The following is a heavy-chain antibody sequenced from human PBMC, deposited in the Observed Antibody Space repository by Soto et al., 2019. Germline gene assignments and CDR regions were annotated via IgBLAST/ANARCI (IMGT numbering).Heavy chain of an antibody. CDR3: ARGSSFRGDFDI. CDR2: IYHAGSP. J-gene: IGHJ3*02. D-gene: IGHD2-21*01. CDR1: GGCVISSSW. Sequence: LSLTCGVSGGCVISSSWWTWRRQSPGKGLEWIGEIYHAGSPNYNPSFQSRVIISLDKSKNNFSLRLTSVTAADAAIYYCARGSSFRGDFDIWGQGTTVTVSS. V-gene: IGHV4-4*02.